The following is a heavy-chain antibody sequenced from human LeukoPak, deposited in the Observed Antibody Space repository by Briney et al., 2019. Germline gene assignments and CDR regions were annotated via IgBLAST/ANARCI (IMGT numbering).Heavy chain of an antibody. CDR1: GFTFSSYS. J-gene: IGHJ4*02. Sequence: SGGSLRLSCAASGFTFSSYSMNWVRQAPGKGLEWVSSISSSSSYIYYADSVKGRFTISRDNAKNSLYLQMNSLRAEDTAVYYCASFDDSSGYADYWGQGTLVTVSS. D-gene: IGHD3-22*01. CDR2: ISSSSSYI. CDR3: ASFDDSSGYADY. V-gene: IGHV3-21*01.